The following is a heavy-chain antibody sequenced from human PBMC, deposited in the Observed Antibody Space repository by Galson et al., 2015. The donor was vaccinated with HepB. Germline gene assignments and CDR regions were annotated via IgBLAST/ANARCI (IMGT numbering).Heavy chain of an antibody. J-gene: IGHJ4*02. V-gene: IGHV3-48*01. Sequence: SLRLSCAASGFTFSSYSMNWVRQAPGKGLEWVSYISSSGTTMYYADSVKGRFTISRDNAKNSLYLQMNSLRAEDTAVYYCARDYDGDFGIDFWGQGTLVTVSS. D-gene: IGHD4-17*01. CDR3: ARDYDGDFGIDF. CDR2: ISSSGTTM. CDR1: GFTFSSYS.